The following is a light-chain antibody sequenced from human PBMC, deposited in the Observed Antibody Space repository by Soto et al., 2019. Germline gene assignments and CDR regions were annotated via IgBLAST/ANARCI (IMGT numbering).Light chain of an antibody. V-gene: IGKV3-20*01. CDR2: GVS. CDR1: QSVSSSY. J-gene: IGKJ1*01. Sequence: EIVLTQSPGTLSLSPGERATLSCRASQSVSSSYLAWFQQKPGQAPKLLIYGVSSRATGIPDRFSGSGSGTDFTLTISRLESEDFAVYYCQQYGGPPRTFGQGTKVEIK. CDR3: QQYGGPPRT.